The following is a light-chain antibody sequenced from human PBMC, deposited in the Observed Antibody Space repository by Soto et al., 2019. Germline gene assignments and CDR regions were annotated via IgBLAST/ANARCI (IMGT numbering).Light chain of an antibody. V-gene: IGLV2-8*01. J-gene: IGLJ3*02. CDR2: EVS. CDR1: SDDVGGYNY. Sequence: QSALTQPPSASGSPGQSVTISCTGTSDDVGGYNYVSWYQQHPGKAPKLMISEVSERPSGVPDRFSGSKSGNTASLTVSGLHAEDEADYYCSSYAGSNNFVFGGGTKVTVL. CDR3: SSYAGSNNFV.